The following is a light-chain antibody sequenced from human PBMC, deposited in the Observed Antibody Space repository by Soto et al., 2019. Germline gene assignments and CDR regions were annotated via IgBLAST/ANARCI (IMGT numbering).Light chain of an antibody. V-gene: IGKV1-27*01. CDR3: QKYNSAPPWT. Sequence: DIQMTQSPSSLSASVGDRVTITCRATQDISNYLAWYQQKPGKVPNLLIYAASTLQSGVPSRFSGSGPGTDFTLTISSLQPEDVANYYCQKYNSAPPWTFGQGTKVEI. CDR1: QDISNY. CDR2: AAS. J-gene: IGKJ1*01.